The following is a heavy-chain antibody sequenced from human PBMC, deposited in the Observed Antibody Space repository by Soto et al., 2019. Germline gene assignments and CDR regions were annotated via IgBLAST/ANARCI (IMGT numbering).Heavy chain of an antibody. Sequence: GSSVRVSCKASGYTFTSYGISWVRQAPGQGLEWMGWISAYNGNTNYAQKLQGRVTMTTDTSTSTAYMELRSLRSDDTAVYYCAMSTSGDSYYFDYWGQGTLVTVSS. CDR3: AMSTSGDSYYFDY. CDR2: ISAYNGNT. CDR1: GYTFTSYG. V-gene: IGHV1-18*01. J-gene: IGHJ4*02. D-gene: IGHD2-21*02.